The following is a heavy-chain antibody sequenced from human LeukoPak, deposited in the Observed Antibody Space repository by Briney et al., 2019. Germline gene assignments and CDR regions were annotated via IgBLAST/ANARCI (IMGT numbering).Heavy chain of an antibody. CDR1: GFTFSDYS. J-gene: IGHJ4*02. CDR3: ARTAVAGNFYFDY. CDR2: ISSSSSYI. Sequence: GGSLRLSCAAAGFTFSDYSMNWVRQAPGKGLEWVSSISSSSSYIYYADSVKGRFTISRDNAKNSLYLQMNSLRAEDTAVYYCARTAVAGNFYFDYWGQGTLVTVSS. V-gene: IGHV3-21*01. D-gene: IGHD6-19*01.